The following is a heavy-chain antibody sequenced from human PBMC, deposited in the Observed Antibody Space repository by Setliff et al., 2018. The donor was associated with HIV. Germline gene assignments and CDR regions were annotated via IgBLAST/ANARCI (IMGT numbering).Heavy chain of an antibody. D-gene: IGHD7-27*01. CDR2: ITSGSTYV. J-gene: IGHJ4*02. CDR3: ARQGNWEFDY. Sequence: PGGSLRLSCAASGFPFTDYTMNWVRQAPGKGLEWVSSITSGSTYVNYADSVKGRFTISRDNSKNSLYLQMISRRAEDTALYYCARQGNWEFDYWGQGTLVTVSS. CDR1: GFPFTDYT. V-gene: IGHV3-21*01.